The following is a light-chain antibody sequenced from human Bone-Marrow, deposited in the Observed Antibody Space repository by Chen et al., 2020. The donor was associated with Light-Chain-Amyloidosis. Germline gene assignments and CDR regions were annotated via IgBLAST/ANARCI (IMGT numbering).Light chain of an antibody. Sequence: SYELTQPPSVSVSPGQTARITCSGDDLPTKYAYWYQQKPGQAPVLVIHRDNERPSGISERFSGSSSGTTATLTLSGVQAEDEADYHCQSADSSGTYEVIFGGGTKLTVL. J-gene: IGLJ2*01. CDR2: RDN. V-gene: IGLV3-25*03. CDR1: DLPTKY. CDR3: QSADSSGTYEVI.